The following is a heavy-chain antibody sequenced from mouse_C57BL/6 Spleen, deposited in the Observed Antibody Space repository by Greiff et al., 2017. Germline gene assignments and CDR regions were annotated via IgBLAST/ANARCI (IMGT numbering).Heavy chain of an antibody. Sequence: QVQLQQSGAELAKPGASVKLSCKASGYTFTSYWMHWVKQRPGQGLEWIGYINPSSGYTKYNQKFKDKAPLTADKSSSTAYMQLSSLTYDDSAVYYCARGEVTTLGFDYWGQGTTLTVSS. CDR2: INPSSGYT. CDR1: GYTFTSYW. CDR3: ARGEVTTLGFDY. J-gene: IGHJ2*01. D-gene: IGHD2-2*01. V-gene: IGHV1-7*01.